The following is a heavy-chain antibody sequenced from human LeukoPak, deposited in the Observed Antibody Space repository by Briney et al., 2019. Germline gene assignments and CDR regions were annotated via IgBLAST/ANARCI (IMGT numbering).Heavy chain of an antibody. V-gene: IGHV4-59*01. D-gene: IGHD6-13*01. CDR1: GGSISSYY. Sequence: SETLSLTCTVSGGSISSYYWSWIRQPPGKGLEWIGYIHYSGSTNYNPSLKSRVTISVDTSKNQFSLKLSSVTAADTAVYYCARDLIAAAGDNWFDPWGQGTLVTVSS. J-gene: IGHJ5*02. CDR3: ARDLIAAAGDNWFDP. CDR2: IHYSGST.